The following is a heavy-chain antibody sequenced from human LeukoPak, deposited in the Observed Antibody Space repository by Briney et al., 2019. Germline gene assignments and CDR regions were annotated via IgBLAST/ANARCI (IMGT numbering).Heavy chain of an antibody. CDR2: LNPNSGGT. J-gene: IGHJ4*02. D-gene: IGHD5-24*01. CDR3: ARDTEMATINDY. CDR1: GYTFTGYY. Sequence: GASVTVSYKASGYTFTGYYMHWVRQAPGQGLEWMGWLNPNSGGTNYAQKFQGRVTMTRDTSISTAYMELSRLRSDDTAVYYCARDTEMATINDYWGQGTLVTVSS. V-gene: IGHV1-2*02.